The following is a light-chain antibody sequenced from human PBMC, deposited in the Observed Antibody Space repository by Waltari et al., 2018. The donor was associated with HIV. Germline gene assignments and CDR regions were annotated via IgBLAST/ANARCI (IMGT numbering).Light chain of an antibody. CDR2: RNN. CDR3: AAWDDSLSGWV. J-gene: IGLJ3*02. CDR1: SSHLGTNY. Sequence: QSVLTQPPSASGTPGPRVTVSCSGSSSHLGTNYVNWYHQLPGTAPKILIYRNNQRPSGVPDRFSGSKSGTSASLAISGLRSEDEADYYCAAWDDSLSGWVFGGGTKLTVL. V-gene: IGLV1-47*01.